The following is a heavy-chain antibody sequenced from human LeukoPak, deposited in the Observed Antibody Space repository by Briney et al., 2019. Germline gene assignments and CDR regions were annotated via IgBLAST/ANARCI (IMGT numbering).Heavy chain of an antibody. CDR1: GFTFSSYA. CDR3: STSLSFGSSWYQFNY. D-gene: IGHD6-13*01. V-gene: IGHV3-23*01. J-gene: IGHJ4*02. Sequence: GGSLRLSCAASGFTFSSYAMSWVRQAPGRGLEWVSAISGRDGRTYYTDSVKGRFTISRDNSRDTLYLQMNSLRAEDMAVYYCSTSLSFGSSWYQFNYWGQGTLVTVSS. CDR2: ISGRDGRT.